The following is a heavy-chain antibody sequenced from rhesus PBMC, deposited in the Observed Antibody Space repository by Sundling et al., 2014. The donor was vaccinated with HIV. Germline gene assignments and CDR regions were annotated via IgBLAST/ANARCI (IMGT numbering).Heavy chain of an antibody. CDR2: VSGNSGNA. Sequence: QVQLQESGPRLVKPSETLSLTCTVSGGSFFGYFWGWVRQPPGKGLESIGFVSGNSGNADYKASLKSRVTISTDTAQNQLSLKLNSVTAADTAVYYCVRDDVWKNVLDSWGQGVAVTVSS. D-gene: IGHD1-20*01. CDR3: VRDDVWKNVLDS. CDR1: GGSFFGYF. V-gene: IGHV4-165*01. J-gene: IGHJ6*01.